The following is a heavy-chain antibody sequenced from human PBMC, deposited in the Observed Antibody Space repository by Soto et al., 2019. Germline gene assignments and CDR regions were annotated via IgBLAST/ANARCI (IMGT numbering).Heavy chain of an antibody. J-gene: IGHJ4*02. CDR2: ISYDGSNK. CDR1: GFTFSSYA. D-gene: IGHD2-21*02. Sequence: GGSLRLSCAASGFTFSSYAMHWVRQAPGKGLEWVAVISYDGSNKYYADSVKGRFTISRDNSKNTLYLQMNSLRAEDTAVYYCARHAYCGGDCYMFDLDYWGQGTLVTVSS. CDR3: ARHAYCGGDCYMFDLDY. V-gene: IGHV3-30*04.